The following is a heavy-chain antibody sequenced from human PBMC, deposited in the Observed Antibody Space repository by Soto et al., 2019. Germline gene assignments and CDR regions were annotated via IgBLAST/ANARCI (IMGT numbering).Heavy chain of an antibody. CDR2: IYPGDSDT. V-gene: IGHV5-51*01. CDR1: GYSFTSYW. J-gene: IGHJ6*02. D-gene: IGHD3-10*01. Sequence: GESLKISCKGSGYSFTSYWIGWVRQMPGKCLEWMGIIYPGDSDTRYSPSFQGQVTISADKSISTAYLQWSSLKASDTAMYYCARSEGYYGSGPGYGMDVWGQGTTVTVSS. CDR3: ARSEGYYGSGPGYGMDV.